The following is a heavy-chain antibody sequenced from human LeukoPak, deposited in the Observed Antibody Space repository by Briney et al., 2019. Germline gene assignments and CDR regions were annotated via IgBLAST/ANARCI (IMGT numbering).Heavy chain of an antibody. CDR2: ISGSGGST. CDR3: AKLRTIWFGELLDKTIDY. D-gene: IGHD3-10*01. J-gene: IGHJ4*02. V-gene: IGHV3-23*01. CDR1: GFTFSSYA. Sequence: GGSLKLSCAASGFTFSSYAMSWVRQAPGKGLEWVSAISGSGGSTYYADSVKGRFTISRDNSKNTLYLQMNSLRAEDTAVYYCAKLRTIWFGELLDKTIDYWGQGTLVTVSS.